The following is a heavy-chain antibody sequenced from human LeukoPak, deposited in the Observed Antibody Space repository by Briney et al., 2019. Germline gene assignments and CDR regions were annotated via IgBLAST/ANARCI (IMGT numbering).Heavy chain of an antibody. Sequence: ASVKVSCKASGYTFTGYYVHWVRQAPGQGLEWMGWINPNSGGTNYAQKFQGRVTMTRDTSISTAYMELSRLRSDDTAVYYCARGPYCSSTSCPGDWFDPWGQGTLVTVSS. CDR3: ARGPYCSSTSCPGDWFDP. J-gene: IGHJ5*02. CDR1: GYTFTGYY. D-gene: IGHD2-2*01. CDR2: INPNSGGT. V-gene: IGHV1-2*02.